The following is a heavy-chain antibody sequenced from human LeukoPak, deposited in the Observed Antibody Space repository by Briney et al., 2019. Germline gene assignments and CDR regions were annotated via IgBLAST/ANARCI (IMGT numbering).Heavy chain of an antibody. CDR1: EFTFSLYA. Sequence: GGSLRLSCAASEFTFSLYAMNWVRKAPGKGQEWVSYINDVSADIHYADSVKGRFTISRDDARNTLYLQMNSLRAEDTAVYYCARDTYQPGRIDSWGQGTLVIVSS. CDR3: ARDTYQPGRIDS. D-gene: IGHD2-2*01. V-gene: IGHV3-21*05. CDR2: INDVSADI. J-gene: IGHJ4*02.